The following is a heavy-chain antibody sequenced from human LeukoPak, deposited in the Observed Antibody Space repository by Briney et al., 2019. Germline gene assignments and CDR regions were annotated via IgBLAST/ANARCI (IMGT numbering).Heavy chain of an antibody. V-gene: IGHV2-5*02. J-gene: IGHJ5*02. CDR1: GFSLDTSGEG. CDR3: AHLSSSVTTGWLDP. Sequence: ESGPTLVNPTETLTLTCTFSGFSLDTSGEGVGWIRQAPGKPLEWLALTYWDDDKRYSPSLNNRLTLTKDTSRNQVVLTMTNMDPMDTATYYCAHLSSSVTTGWLDPWSQGVLVTVSS. D-gene: IGHD4-17*01. CDR2: TYWDDDK.